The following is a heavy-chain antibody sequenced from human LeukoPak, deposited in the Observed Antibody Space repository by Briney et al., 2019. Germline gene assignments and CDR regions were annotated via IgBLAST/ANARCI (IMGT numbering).Heavy chain of an antibody. V-gene: IGHV4-61*02. D-gene: IGHD5-18*01. CDR3: ARLEGTWIQLGLGWFDP. J-gene: IGHJ5*02. Sequence: SETLSLTCTVSGGSISSGSYYWSWIRQPAGKGLEWIGRIYTSGSTNYNPSLKSRVTISVDTSKNQFSLKLSSVTAADTAVYYCARLEGTWIQLGLGWFDPWGQGTLVTVSS. CDR2: IYTSGST. CDR1: GGSISSGSYY.